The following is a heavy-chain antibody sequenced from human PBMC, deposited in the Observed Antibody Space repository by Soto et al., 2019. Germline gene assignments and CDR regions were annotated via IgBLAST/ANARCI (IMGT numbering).Heavy chain of an antibody. CDR2: IYYSGST. CDR1: GGSISSGDYY. V-gene: IGHV4-30-4*01. J-gene: IGHJ4*02. CDR3: ARATYYDFWSGYYIPGNAGYFDY. D-gene: IGHD3-3*01. Sequence: QVQLQESGPGLVKPSQTLSLTCTVSGGSISSGDYYWSWIRQPPGKGLEWIGYIYYSGSTYYNPSLKSRVTISVDTSKNQFSLKLSSVTAADTAVYYCARATYYDFWSGYYIPGNAGYFDYWGQGTLVTVSS.